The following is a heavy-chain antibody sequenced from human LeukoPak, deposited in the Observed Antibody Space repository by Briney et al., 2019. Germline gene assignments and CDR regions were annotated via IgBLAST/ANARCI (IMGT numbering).Heavy chain of an antibody. J-gene: IGHJ4*02. D-gene: IGHD1-7*01. V-gene: IGHV3-23*01. CDR2: ISGSGGST. CDR3: AKGSVAWANWNYYFDY. Sequence: GGSLRLSCAASGFTFSSYAMSWVRQAPGKGLEWVSAISGSGGSTYYADSVKGRFTISRDNSKNTPYLQMNSLRAEDTAVYYCAKGSVAWANWNYYFDYWGQGTLVTVSS. CDR1: GFTFSSYA.